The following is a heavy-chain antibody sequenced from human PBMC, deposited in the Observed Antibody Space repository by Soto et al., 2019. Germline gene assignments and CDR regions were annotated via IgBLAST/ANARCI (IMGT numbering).Heavy chain of an antibody. D-gene: IGHD6-19*01. J-gene: IGHJ4*02. V-gene: IGHV3-23*01. CDR1: GLAFSSSV. CDR2: ITVRGDGT. CDR3: VKSRAGDFDY. Sequence: EVQLLESGGDLVQPGGCLRLSCAASGLAFSSSVLGWVRQAPGKGLEWVSIITVRGDGTFYADSVKGRFRISRDNSEHTLSLQVSSLRPDDTATYYCVKSRAGDFDYWGQGTLVTGSS.